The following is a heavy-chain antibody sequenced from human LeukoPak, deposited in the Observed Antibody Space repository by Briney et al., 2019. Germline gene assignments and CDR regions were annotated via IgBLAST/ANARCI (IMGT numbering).Heavy chain of an antibody. CDR1: GLTFSSYS. CDR2: IGGGGVTT. CDR3: AREGGGSGLWYYDL. D-gene: IGHD1-26*01. Sequence: PGGSPRLSCAASGLTFSSYSMHWVRQAPGKGPEFVSVIGGGGVTTFYADSVKDRFTISRDNSKNTLYLEMGSLRAEDMAVYYCAREGGGSGLWYYDLWGRGTLVTVSS. V-gene: IGHV3-64*02. J-gene: IGHJ2*01.